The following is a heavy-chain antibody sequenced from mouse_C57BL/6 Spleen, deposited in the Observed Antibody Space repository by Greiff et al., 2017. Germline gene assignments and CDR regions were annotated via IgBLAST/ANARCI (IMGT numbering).Heavy chain of an antibody. CDR2: IWSDGST. Sequence: VKLVESGPGLVAPSQSLSITCTVSGFSLTSYGVHWVRQPPGKGLEWLVVIWSDGSTTYNSALKSRMSISKDNSKSQVFLKMNSLQTDDTAMYYCAREGRDYYAMDYWGQGTSVTVSS. J-gene: IGHJ4*01. CDR3: AREGRDYYAMDY. CDR1: GFSLTSYG. V-gene: IGHV2-6*03.